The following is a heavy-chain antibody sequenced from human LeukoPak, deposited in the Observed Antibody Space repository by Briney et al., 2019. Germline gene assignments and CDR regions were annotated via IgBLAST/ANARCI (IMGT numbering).Heavy chain of an antibody. CDR1: GFTFSSYS. V-gene: IGHV3-21*01. D-gene: IGHD6-13*01. CDR2: ISSSSSYI. Sequence: PGGSLRLSCAASGFTFSSYSMNWVRQAPGKGLEWISSISSSSSYIYYADSVKGRFTISRDNAKNSLYLQMNSLRAEDTAVYYCARDLDSSSRYGFDYWGQGTLVTVSS. J-gene: IGHJ4*02. CDR3: ARDLDSSSRYGFDY.